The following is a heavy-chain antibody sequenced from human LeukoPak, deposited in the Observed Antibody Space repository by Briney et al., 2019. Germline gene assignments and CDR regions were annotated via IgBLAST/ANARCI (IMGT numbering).Heavy chain of an antibody. D-gene: IGHD6-6*01. CDR3: AREAARTNFNCFDP. V-gene: IGHV4-38-2*02. J-gene: IGHJ5*02. CDR2: IYHSGST. CDR1: GYSISSGYY. Sequence: SETLSLTCTVSGYSISSGYYWGWIRQPPGKGLEWIGSIYHSGSTYYNPSLKSRVTISVDTSKNQFSLKLSSVTAADTAVYYCAREAARTNFNCFDPWGQGTLVTVSS.